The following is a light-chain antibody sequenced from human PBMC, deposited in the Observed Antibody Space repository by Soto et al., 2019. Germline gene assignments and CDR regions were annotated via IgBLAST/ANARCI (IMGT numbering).Light chain of an antibody. V-gene: IGLV1-44*01. Sequence: QSVLTQPPSASGTPGQRVTISCSGSKSNIGSNTVNWYQQFPGTAPKLLIYSNNQRPSGVPDRFSGSKSGTSASLAINGLQSEDEADYYCAGWDDSLNGVVFGGGTKLTVL. CDR3: AGWDDSLNGVV. CDR2: SNN. CDR1: KSNIGSNT. J-gene: IGLJ2*01.